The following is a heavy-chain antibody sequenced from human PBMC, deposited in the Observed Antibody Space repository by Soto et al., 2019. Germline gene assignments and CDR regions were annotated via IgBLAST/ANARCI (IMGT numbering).Heavy chain of an antibody. J-gene: IGHJ4*02. Sequence: SETLSLTCTVSGGSINSRSYYWGWTRQSPGKGLEWIGSIYYSGSTYYNPSLKSRVAMSVDTSKNQFSLKLRSVSAEETAVYYCERQRTSVVTQAYFDDWGQGSLVTVSS. D-gene: IGHD2-21*02. CDR2: IYYSGST. CDR1: GGSINSRSYY. V-gene: IGHV4-39*01. CDR3: ERQRTSVVTQAYFDD.